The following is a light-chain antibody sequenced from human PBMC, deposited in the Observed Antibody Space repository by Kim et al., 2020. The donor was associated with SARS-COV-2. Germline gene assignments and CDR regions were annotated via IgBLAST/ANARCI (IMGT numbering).Light chain of an antibody. Sequence: QSVLTQPPSVSGAPGQRVTISCTAGNSNIGPDYSVHWYQHLPGTAPKLLIYANSSRPSGVPDRFSGSKSGTSASLAITGLQAEDEADYYCQSGGVFGGGTQLTVL. CDR2: ANS. CDR1: NSNIGPDYS. J-gene: IGLJ2*01. CDR3: QSGGV. V-gene: IGLV1-40*01.